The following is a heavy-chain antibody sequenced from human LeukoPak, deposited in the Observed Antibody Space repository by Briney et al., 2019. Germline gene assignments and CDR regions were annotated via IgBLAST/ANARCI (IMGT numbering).Heavy chain of an antibody. Sequence: GASVTVSCTASGYTFTGYYMHWVRQAPGQGLEWMGWINPNSGGTNYAQKFQGRVTMTRDTSISTAYMELSRLRSDDTAVYYCARGGAGFRTDIFDYWGQGTLVTVSS. CDR1: GYTFTGYY. V-gene: IGHV1-2*02. D-gene: IGHD3-9*01. CDR3: ARGGAGFRTDIFDY. J-gene: IGHJ4*02. CDR2: INPNSGGT.